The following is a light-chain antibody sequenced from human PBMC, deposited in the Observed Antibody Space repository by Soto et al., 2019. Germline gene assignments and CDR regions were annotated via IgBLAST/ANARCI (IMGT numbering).Light chain of an antibody. V-gene: IGKV1-5*01. CDR1: QSISSW. CDR2: DAS. J-gene: IGKJ1*01. CDR3: QQYNSYWT. Sequence: DIQMTQSPSTLSASVGDRVTITCRASQSISSWLAWYQQKPGKAPKVLIWDASSLQRGVPSRFSGSGSETEFTLTISSLQPDDFATYYCQQYNSYWTFGQGTKVDNK.